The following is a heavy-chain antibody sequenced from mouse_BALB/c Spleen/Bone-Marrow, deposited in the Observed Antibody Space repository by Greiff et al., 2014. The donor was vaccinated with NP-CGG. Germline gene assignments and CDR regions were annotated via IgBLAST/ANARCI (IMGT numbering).Heavy chain of an antibody. CDR3: TRDIRWYFDF. CDR1: GFTFTDYY. Sequence: EVKLMESGGGLVQPGGSLRLSCATSGFTFTDYYMSWVRQPPGKALEWLGFIRNKANGYTTEYSASVKVRFTISRYNSQSILYLQMNTLRAEDSASYYRTRDIRWYFDFWGAGTTLTVSS. V-gene: IGHV7-3*02. CDR2: IRNKANGYTT. J-gene: IGHJ1*01.